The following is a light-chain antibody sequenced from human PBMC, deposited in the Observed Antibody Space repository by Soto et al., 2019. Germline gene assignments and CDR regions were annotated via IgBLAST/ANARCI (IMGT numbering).Light chain of an antibody. J-gene: IGKJ1*01. CDR3: QQYNSYST. V-gene: IGKV1-5*01. Sequence: DIQVTQSASTLSASVGDRVTIACRASQSTSSYLAWYQQKPGKAPKLLIYDASSLESGVPSRFSGSGSGTEFTLTISSLQPDDFATYYCQQYNSYSTFGQGTKVDI. CDR1: QSTSSY. CDR2: DAS.